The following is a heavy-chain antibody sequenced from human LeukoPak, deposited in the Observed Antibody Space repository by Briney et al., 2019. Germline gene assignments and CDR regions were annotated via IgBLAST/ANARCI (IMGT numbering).Heavy chain of an antibody. V-gene: IGHV4-39*01. CDR1: GGSISSSSYY. CDR2: IYYSGST. J-gene: IGHJ4*02. Sequence: SETLSLTCTVFGGSISSSSYYWGWIRPPTGKGLEWIGSIYYSGSTYYNPSLKSRVTISVDTSKNQFSLKLSSVTAADTAVYYCARPSGYSYGYGIDYWGQGTLVTVSS. CDR3: ARPSGYSYGYGIDY. D-gene: IGHD5-18*01.